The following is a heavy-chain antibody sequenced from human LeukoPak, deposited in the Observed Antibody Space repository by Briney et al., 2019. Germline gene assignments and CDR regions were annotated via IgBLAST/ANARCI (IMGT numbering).Heavy chain of an antibody. CDR2: IYYSGNT. V-gene: IGHV4-31*03. CDR1: GGSISRGGYH. Sequence: SETLSLTCTVSGGSISRGGYHWSWIRQQPGKGLEGIVNIYYSGNTYYNPSLKSRITIAVDTSKNPFSLKLSPVTAADTAVYYCARTIRAPAHFDYWGQGTLVTVSS. CDR3: ARTIRAPAHFDY. J-gene: IGHJ4*02. D-gene: IGHD5-24*01.